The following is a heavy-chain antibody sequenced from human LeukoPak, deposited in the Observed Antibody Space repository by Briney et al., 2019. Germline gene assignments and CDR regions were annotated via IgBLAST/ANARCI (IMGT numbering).Heavy chain of an antibody. CDR3: ARRSSKRFNWYFDL. D-gene: IGHD5-24*01. CDR1: GGSFSGYY. J-gene: IGHJ2*01. Sequence: SETLSLTCAVYGGSFSGYYWSWIRPPPGKGLEWIGEINHSGGTNYNPSLKSRVTISVDTSKNQFSLKLSSVTAADTAVYYCARRSSKRFNWYFDLWGRGTLVTVSS. V-gene: IGHV4-34*01. CDR2: INHSGGT.